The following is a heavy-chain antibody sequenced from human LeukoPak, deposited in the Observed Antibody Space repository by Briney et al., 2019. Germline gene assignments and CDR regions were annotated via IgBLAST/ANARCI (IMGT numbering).Heavy chain of an antibody. V-gene: IGHV5-51*01. CDR3: ARRAMAAPGLAYY. Sequence: VESPKISCKASRYNSPKSWIGWVRQMPRKGLEWMGIIYPHNSDTRYSPSFQGQVTISADKSISTAYLQWSSLKASDTAMYYCARRAMAAPGLAYYWGQGTLVTVSS. J-gene: IGHJ4*02. CDR1: RYNSPKSW. D-gene: IGHD6-13*01. CDR2: IYPHNSDT.